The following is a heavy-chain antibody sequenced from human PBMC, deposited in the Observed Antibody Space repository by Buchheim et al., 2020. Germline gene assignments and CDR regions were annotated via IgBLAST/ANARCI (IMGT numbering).Heavy chain of an antibody. CDR3: ARDRRRDGPHYFDY. CDR1: GGSISSYY. CDR2: IYYSGST. J-gene: IGHJ4*02. Sequence: QVQLQESGPGLVKPSETLSLTCTVSGGSISSYYWSWIRQPPGKGLEWIGYIYYSGSTNYNPSLKSRVTISVDTSKNQFSLKLSSVTAADTAVYYWARDRRRDGPHYFDYWGQGTL. V-gene: IGHV4-59*01.